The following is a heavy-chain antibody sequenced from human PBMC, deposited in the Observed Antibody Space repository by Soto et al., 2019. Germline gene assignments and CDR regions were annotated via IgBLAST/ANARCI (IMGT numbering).Heavy chain of an antibody. J-gene: IGHJ6*02. CDR3: VRQGIGVLHVLVDV. D-gene: IGHD3-10*01. CDR1: GDSISTYN. V-gene: IGHV4-59*08. Sequence: QVQLQESGPGLVKPSETLSLTCTVSGDSISTYNLAWIRQPPGKGLEWIGYFRSGGGTSYNPSLKSRVAISADPSMKQFSLRLSSVTAADTAVYYCVRQGIGVLHVLVDVWGQGTTVTVSS. CDR2: FRSGGGT.